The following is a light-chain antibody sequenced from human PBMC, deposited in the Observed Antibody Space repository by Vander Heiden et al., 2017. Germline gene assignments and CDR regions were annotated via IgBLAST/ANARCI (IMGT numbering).Light chain of an antibody. CDR3: QQYNSYRT. CDR1: QSISSW. J-gene: IGKJ1*01. CDR2: DAS. V-gene: IGKV1-5*01. Sequence: DIQMTQSPSTLSASVGDRVTITCRASQSISSWVAWYQQKPGKAPKLLIYDASSLERVVPSRFSGSGSGTEFTLTISSLQPDDFATYYCQQYNSYRTFGQGTKVEIK.